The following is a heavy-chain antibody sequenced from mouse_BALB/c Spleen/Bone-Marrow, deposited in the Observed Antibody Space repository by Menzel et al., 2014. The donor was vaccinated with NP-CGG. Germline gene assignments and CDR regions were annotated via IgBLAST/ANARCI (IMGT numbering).Heavy chain of an antibody. CDR3: ARGXXHXSWFAF. J-gene: IGHJ3*01. CDR1: GFTFSNYG. Sequence: EVQGVESGGGLVQPGGSLKLSCAASGFTFSNYGMSWVRQTPDKRLELVANIYYNGDGIYYPDSVKGRFTISRDNAKNTLSLQMTSLRSEDTAMYYCARGXXHXSWFAFWGQGTLVTVSA. CDR2: IYYNGDGI. V-gene: IGHV5-6-3*01.